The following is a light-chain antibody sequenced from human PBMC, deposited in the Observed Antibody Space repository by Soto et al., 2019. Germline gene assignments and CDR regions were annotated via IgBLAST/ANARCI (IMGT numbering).Light chain of an antibody. V-gene: IGKV1-9*01. Sequence: DIQLTQSPSFLSASVGDRVTITCRASEGINSYLGWYQQKPGKAPKLLIYAASTLQSGVPSRFSGSGSGTEFTLTISSLQPEDCAPYYCQQLNSYPITFGQGTRLEIK. CDR2: AAS. CDR3: QQLNSYPIT. J-gene: IGKJ5*01. CDR1: EGINSY.